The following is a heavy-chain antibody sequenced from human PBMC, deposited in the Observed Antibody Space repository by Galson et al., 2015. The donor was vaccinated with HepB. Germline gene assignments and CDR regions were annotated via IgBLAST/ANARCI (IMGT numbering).Heavy chain of an antibody. J-gene: IGHJ6*02. CDR1: GYTFTSYA. V-gene: IGHV1-3*01. CDR3: ASPAGSLREIAQQWLVLDYYYGMGV. D-gene: IGHD6-19*01. Sequence: SVKVSCKASGYTFTSYAMHWVRQAPGQRLEWMGWINAGNGNTKYSQKFQGRVTITRDTSASTAYMELSSLRSEDTAVYYCASPAGSLREIAQQWLVLDYYYGMGVWGQGTTVTVSS. CDR2: INAGNGNT.